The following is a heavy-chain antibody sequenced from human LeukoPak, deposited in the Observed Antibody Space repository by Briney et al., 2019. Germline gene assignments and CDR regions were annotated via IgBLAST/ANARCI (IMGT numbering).Heavy chain of an antibody. Sequence: GGSLRLSCAASGFTFSSYAMSWVRQAPGKEREWVSAISGSGGSTYYADSVKGRFTISRDNSKNTLYLQMNSLRAEDTAVYYCEHGYGSGSQDYWGQGTLVTVSS. CDR2: ISGSGGST. D-gene: IGHD3-10*01. V-gene: IGHV3-23*01. J-gene: IGHJ4*02. CDR1: GFTFSSYA. CDR3: EHGYGSGSQDY.